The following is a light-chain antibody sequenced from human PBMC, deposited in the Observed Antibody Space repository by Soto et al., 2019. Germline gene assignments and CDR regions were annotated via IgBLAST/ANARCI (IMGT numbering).Light chain of an antibody. CDR1: SRDVGLYDF. V-gene: IGLV2-23*01. CDR3: CSYAGGNTYV. Sequence: QAVVTQPASVSGSPGQSITISCTGTSRDVGLYDFVSWFQQHPGKAPKLLIYDGSERPSGVSNRFSASESGNTASLTISGLQAEDEADYYCCSYAGGNTYVFGSGTKLTVL. J-gene: IGLJ1*01. CDR2: DGS.